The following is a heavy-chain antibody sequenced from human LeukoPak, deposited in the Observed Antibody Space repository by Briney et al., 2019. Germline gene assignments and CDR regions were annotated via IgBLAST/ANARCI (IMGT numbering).Heavy chain of an antibody. D-gene: IGHD2-8*02. CDR1: GFTFDDYT. V-gene: IGHV3-21*04. J-gene: IGHJ4*02. CDR3: ATYRQVLLPFES. CDR2: ISSSSSYI. Sequence: GGSLRLSCAASGFTFDDYTMHWVRQAPGKGLEWVSFISSSSSYIYYADSVKGRFTISRDNAKNSLYLQMNSLRAEDTAIYYCATYRQVLLPFESWGQGTLVTVSS.